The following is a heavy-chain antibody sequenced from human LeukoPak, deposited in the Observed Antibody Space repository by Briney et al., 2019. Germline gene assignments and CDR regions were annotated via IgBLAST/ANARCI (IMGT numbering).Heavy chain of an antibody. CDR3: ARDGGYCSGGSCYSLSRFDP. CDR2: IYYSGST. V-gene: IGHV4-59*01. J-gene: IGHJ5*02. CDR1: GGSISSYY. D-gene: IGHD2-15*01. Sequence: PSETLSLTCTVSGGSISSYYWSWIRQPPGKGLEWIGYIYYSGSTNYNPSLKSRVTISVDTSKNQFSLKLSSVTAADTAVYYCARDGGYCSGGSCYSLSRFDPWGQGTLVTVSS.